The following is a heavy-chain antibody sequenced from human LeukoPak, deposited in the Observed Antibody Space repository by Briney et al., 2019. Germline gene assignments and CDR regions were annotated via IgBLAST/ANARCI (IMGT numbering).Heavy chain of an antibody. V-gene: IGHV4-4*02. J-gene: IGHJ4*02. CDR3: ARAPPRYYYDSSGYYFVY. Sequence: SETLSLTCAVSGGSISSSNWWSWVRQPPGKGLEWIGDIYHSGSTNYNPSLKSRVTISVDKSKNQFSLKLSSVTAADTAVYYCARAPPRYYYDSSGYYFVYWGQGTLVTVSS. D-gene: IGHD3-22*01. CDR2: IYHSGST. CDR1: GGSISSSNW.